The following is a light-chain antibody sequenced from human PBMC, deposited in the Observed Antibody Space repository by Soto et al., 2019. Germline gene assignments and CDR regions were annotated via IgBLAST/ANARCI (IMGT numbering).Light chain of an antibody. J-gene: IGLJ1*01. CDR2: EAT. CDR3: CSFVGSNNYV. Sequence: QSVLTQPASVSGSPGQSITISCTGTSSDVGSYNVVSWYQQHPGKAPALMIYEATKRPSGVSNRFSGSKSGNTASLTISGLQAEDEADYYCCSFVGSNNYVFGTATKLTVL. V-gene: IGLV2-23*01. CDR1: SSDVGSYNV.